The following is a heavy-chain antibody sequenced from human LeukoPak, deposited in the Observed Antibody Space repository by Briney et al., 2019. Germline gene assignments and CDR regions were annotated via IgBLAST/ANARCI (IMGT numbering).Heavy chain of an antibody. CDR1: GFTFDDYA. J-gene: IGHJ4*02. CDR2: ISWNSGSI. Sequence: PGGSLRLSCAASGFTFDDYAMHWVRQAPGKGLEWVSGISWNSGSIGYADSVKGRFTITRDNAKNSLYLQMNSLRAEDIVLYYCAKDGNPYSSSWSSFDYWGQGTLVTVSS. D-gene: IGHD6-13*01. CDR3: AKDGNPYSSSWSSFDY. V-gene: IGHV3-9*03.